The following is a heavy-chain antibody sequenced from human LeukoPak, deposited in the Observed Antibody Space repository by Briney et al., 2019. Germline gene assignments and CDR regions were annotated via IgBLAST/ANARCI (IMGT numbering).Heavy chain of an antibody. D-gene: IGHD3-22*01. J-gene: IGHJ4*02. Sequence: PSQTLSLTCTVSGGSLSSVDYYWSWIRQPPGKGLEWIGYIYYSGSTYYNPSLKSRVTISVDTSKNQFSLKLSSVTAADTAVYYCARDSSGYYFDYWGQGTLVTVSS. CDR3: ARDSSGYYFDY. CDR1: GGSLSSVDYY. CDR2: IYYSGST. V-gene: IGHV4-30-4*01.